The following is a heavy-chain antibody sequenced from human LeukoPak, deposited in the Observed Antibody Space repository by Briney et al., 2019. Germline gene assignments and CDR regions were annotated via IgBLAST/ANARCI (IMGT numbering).Heavy chain of an antibody. J-gene: IGHJ4*02. V-gene: IGHV1-18*01. CDR3: ARAGPYYYGSSGYYFDY. D-gene: IGHD3-22*01. CDR2: ISAYNGNT. Sequence: ASVKVSCKASGGTFSSYAISWVRQAPGQGLEWMGWISAYNGNTNYAQKLQGRVTMTTDTSTSTAYMELRSLRSDDTAVYYCARAGPYYYGSSGYYFDYWGQGTLVTVSS. CDR1: GGTFSSYA.